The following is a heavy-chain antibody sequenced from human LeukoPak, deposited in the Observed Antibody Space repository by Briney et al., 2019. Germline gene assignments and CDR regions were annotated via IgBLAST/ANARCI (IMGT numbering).Heavy chain of an antibody. D-gene: IGHD6-13*01. Sequence: PGGSLSLSCAASGFTFSSYEMNGVRQAPGKGLEGVSYISSSGSTIYYADSVKGRFTISRDNAKNSLYLQMNSLRAEDTAVYYCARECSSSCHSGGYAFDIWGQGTMVTVSS. CDR3: ARECSSSCHSGGYAFDI. CDR1: GFTFSSYE. CDR2: ISSSGSTI. V-gene: IGHV3-48*03. J-gene: IGHJ3*02.